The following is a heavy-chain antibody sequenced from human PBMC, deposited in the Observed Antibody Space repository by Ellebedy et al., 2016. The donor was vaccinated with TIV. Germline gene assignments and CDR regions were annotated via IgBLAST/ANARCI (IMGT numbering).Heavy chain of an antibody. CDR2: IGSTSSYT. CDR3: ARAFYGASQGGFDP. D-gene: IGHD3-10*01. CDR1: GFTFSDYY. Sequence: GGSLRLSXAASGFTFSDYYMSWIRQAPGKGLEWVSSIGSTSSYTNYADSVKGRFTISRDNAKNSLYLQMNSLRAEDTAVYSCARAFYGASQGGFDPWGQGTLVTVSS. V-gene: IGHV3-11*06. J-gene: IGHJ5*02.